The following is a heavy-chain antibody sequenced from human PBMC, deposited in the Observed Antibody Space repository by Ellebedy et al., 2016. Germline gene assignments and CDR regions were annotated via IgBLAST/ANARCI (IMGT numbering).Heavy chain of an antibody. Sequence: GGSLRLXCAASGFTFSSYGMHWVRQAPGKGLEWVGRIKSKTDGGTTDYAAPVKGRFTISRDDSKNTLYLQMNSLKTEDTAVYYCTTRVMITFGGVIPLDYWGQGTLVTVSS. V-gene: IGHV3-15*01. D-gene: IGHD3-16*02. CDR2: IKSKTDGGTT. CDR3: TTRVMITFGGVIPLDY. J-gene: IGHJ4*02. CDR1: GFTFSSYG.